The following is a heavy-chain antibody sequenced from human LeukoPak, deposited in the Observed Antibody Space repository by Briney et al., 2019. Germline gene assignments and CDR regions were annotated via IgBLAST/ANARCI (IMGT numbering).Heavy chain of an antibody. CDR2: ICGSGGST. V-gene: IGHV3-23*01. CDR1: GFTFSSYA. D-gene: IGHD5-12*01. Sequence: GGSLRLSCAASGFTFSSYAMSWVRQAPGKGLEWVSAICGSGGSTYYADSVKGRFTISRDNSKNTLYLQMNSLRAEDTAVYYCAKVNRRVATISAFDYWGQGNLVTVSS. CDR3: AKVNRRVATISAFDY. J-gene: IGHJ4*02.